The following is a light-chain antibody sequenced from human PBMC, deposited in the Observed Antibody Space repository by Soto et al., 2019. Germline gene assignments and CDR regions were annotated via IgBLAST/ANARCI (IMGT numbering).Light chain of an antibody. CDR2: GAS. CDR1: QSVSINY. V-gene: IGKV3-20*01. Sequence: ETVLTQSPGTLSLSPGERDKLSCRASQSVSINYLAWYQQNPDQAPRLLIYGASNRATGIPDRFSGSGSGTDFTLTSSILEPDYSAVYYCQHYSSSGTFGQGTKVDI. J-gene: IGKJ1*01. CDR3: QHYSSSGT.